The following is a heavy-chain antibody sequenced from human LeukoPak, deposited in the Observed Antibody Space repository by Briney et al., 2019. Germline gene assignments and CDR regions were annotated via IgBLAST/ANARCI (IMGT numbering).Heavy chain of an antibody. J-gene: IGHJ5*02. Sequence: SETLSLTCTVSGGSISSGGYYWSWIRQHPGKGLEWIGYIYYSGSTYYNPSLKSRVTISVDTSKNQFSLKLSSVTAAHTAVYYCARYCSGGSCYRNGFDPWGPGTLVTVSS. D-gene: IGHD2-15*01. CDR3: ARYCSGGSCYRNGFDP. CDR1: GGSISSGGYY. CDR2: IYYSGST. V-gene: IGHV4-31*03.